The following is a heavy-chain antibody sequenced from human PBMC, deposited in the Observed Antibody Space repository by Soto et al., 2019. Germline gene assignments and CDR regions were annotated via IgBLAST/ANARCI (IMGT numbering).Heavy chain of an antibody. V-gene: IGHV6-1*01. Sequence: SQTLSLTCAISGDSVSSNSAAWNWIRQSPSRDLEWLGRTYYRSKWYNDYAVSVKSRITINPDTSKNQFSLQLNSVTPEDTAVYYCARDHPSLYCSGGSCYFDYWGQGTLVTVSS. CDR1: GDSVSSNSAA. CDR2: TYYRSKWYN. D-gene: IGHD2-15*01. J-gene: IGHJ4*02. CDR3: ARDHPSLYCSGGSCYFDY.